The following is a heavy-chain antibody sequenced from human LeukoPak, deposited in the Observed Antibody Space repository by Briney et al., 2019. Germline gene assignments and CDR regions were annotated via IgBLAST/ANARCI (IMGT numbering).Heavy chain of an antibody. V-gene: IGHV3-48*04. J-gene: IGHJ4*03. D-gene: IGHD5-24*01. Sequence: GGPVRLSSEASGFNFSTYRLNCARPAPGKGLEWVSYLSPSARTISYADSVKDRFTISRDNAKKSLSLQMNSLRVEDTAVYYCATLASKTWQYTDNSIDIWGQGTLVTVSS. CDR2: LSPSARTI. CDR3: ATLASKTWQYTDNSIDI. CDR1: GFNFSTYR.